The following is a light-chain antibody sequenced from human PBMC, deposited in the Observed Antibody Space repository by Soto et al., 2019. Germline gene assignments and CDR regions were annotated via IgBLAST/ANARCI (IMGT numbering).Light chain of an antibody. V-gene: IGKV3-20*01. CDR1: QSVSSSY. CDR2: GAS. CDR3: QQYGSSPVT. J-gene: IGKJ2*01. Sequence: EIVLTQSPGTLSLSPGERATLSCRASQSVSSSYLAWYQQKPGQAPRLLIYGASSRASGIPDRFSGSGSGTDFTLTISRLEPEDFAVYYCQQYGSSPVTFGQGTKLEIK.